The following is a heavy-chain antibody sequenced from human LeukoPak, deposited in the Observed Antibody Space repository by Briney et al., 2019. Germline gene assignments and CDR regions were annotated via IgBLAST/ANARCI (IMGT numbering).Heavy chain of an antibody. D-gene: IGHD2-21*02. CDR2: IYYSGST. J-gene: IGHJ3*02. V-gene: IGHV4-39*07. CDR1: GGSISSSSYY. CDR3: ARTPAYCGGDCYRAHDAFDI. Sequence: SETLSLTCTVSGGSISSSSYYWGWIRQPPGKGLEWIGSIYYSGSTYYNPSLKSRVTISVDTSKNQFSLKLSFVTAADTAVYYCARTPAYCGGDCYRAHDAFDIWGQGTMVTVSS.